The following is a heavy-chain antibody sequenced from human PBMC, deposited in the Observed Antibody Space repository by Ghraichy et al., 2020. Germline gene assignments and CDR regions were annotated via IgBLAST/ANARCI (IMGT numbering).Heavy chain of an antibody. Sequence: SETLSLTCTVSGGSVSSGSYYWSWIRQPPGKGLEWIGYIYYSGSTNYNPSLKSRVTISVDTSKNQFSLKLSSVTAADTAVYYCAKAAGTQWSVDYWGQGTLVNVSS. D-gene: IGHD6-13*01. CDR2: IYYSGST. V-gene: IGHV4-61*01. CDR1: GGSVSSGSYY. J-gene: IGHJ4*02. CDR3: AKAAGTQWSVDY.